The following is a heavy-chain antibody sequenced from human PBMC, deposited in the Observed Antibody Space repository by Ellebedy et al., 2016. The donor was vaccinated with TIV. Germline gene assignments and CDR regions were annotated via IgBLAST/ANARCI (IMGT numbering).Heavy chain of an antibody. CDR3: ARVGYSGPFDY. V-gene: IGHV3-11*04. CDR1: GFPLSDYH. D-gene: IGHD2-2*03. J-gene: IGHJ4*02. Sequence: GESLKISCAASGFPLSDYHMSWIRQAPGKGLEWVSYISTSGSTIYHADSVKGRFTISRENTKNSLFLQMNSLRAEDTAVYYCARVGYSGPFDYWGQGTLVTVSS. CDR2: ISTSGSTI.